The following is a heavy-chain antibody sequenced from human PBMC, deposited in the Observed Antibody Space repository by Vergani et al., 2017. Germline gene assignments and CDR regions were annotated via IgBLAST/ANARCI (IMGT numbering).Heavy chain of an antibody. CDR3: ERHHYGADDNWFDP. J-gene: IGHJ5*02. CDR1: GYSISSGYY. D-gene: IGHD4-17*01. Sequence: QVQLQESGPGLVKPSETLSLTCAVSGYSISSGYYWGWIRQPPGKGLEWIGSIYHSGSTYYNPSLKSRVTISVDTSKNQFSLKLSCVTAADTAVYYCERHHYGADDNWFDPWGQGTLVTVSS. CDR2: IYHSGST. V-gene: IGHV4-38-2*01.